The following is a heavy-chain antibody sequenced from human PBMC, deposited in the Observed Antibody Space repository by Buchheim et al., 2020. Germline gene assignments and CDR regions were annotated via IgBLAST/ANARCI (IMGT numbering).Heavy chain of an antibody. J-gene: IGHJ4*02. CDR3: ARAGYSSGWYRNDYFDY. Sequence: QVQLVESGGGVVQPGRSLRLSCAASGFTFSSYAMHWVRQAPGKGLEWVAVISYDGSNKYYADSVKGRFTIPRDNSKNTLYLQMNSLRAEDTAVYYCARAGYSSGWYRNDYFDYWGQGT. CDR2: ISYDGSNK. V-gene: IGHV3-30*04. D-gene: IGHD6-19*01. CDR1: GFTFSSYA.